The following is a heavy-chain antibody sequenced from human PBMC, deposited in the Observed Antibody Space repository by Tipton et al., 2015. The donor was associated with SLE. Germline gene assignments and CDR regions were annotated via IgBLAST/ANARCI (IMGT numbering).Heavy chain of an antibody. Sequence: QLVQSGGGVVQPGGSLRLSCAASGFTFASYAMHWVRQTPGKGLEWVALTSYDGRKKYYSEFVRGRFTISRDNSKNTLYLQMNSLRAEDTAVYYCAGDLGDGGNCDYWGQGTLVTVSS. CDR1: GFTFASYA. V-gene: IGHV3-30*04. J-gene: IGHJ4*02. CDR3: AGDLGDGGNCDY. CDR2: TSYDGRKK. D-gene: IGHD4-23*01.